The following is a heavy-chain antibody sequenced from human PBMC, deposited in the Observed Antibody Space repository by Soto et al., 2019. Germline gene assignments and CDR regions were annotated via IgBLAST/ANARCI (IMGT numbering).Heavy chain of an antibody. CDR2: INHSGGT. CDR1: GGSLSGYY. J-gene: IGHJ3*02. CDR3: ARHCAGDCSHAFDI. Sequence: QVQLQQWGAGLLQPSETLSLTCAVYGGSLSGYYWSWIRQPPGKGPEWIGEINHSGGTNYKPSLKSRVTISGDTSKSQFSLKLSSVTAADTAVYYCARHCAGDCSHAFDIWGQGTTVTVSS. D-gene: IGHD2-21*02. V-gene: IGHV4-34*01.